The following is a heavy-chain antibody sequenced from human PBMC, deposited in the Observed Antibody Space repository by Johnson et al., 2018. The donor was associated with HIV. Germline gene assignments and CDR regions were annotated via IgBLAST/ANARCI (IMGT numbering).Heavy chain of an antibody. D-gene: IGHD3-22*01. CDR2: ISCNSGII. CDR3: ARVRTCDSSGYHDAFDI. J-gene: IGHJ3*02. CDR1: GVTFSDYY. V-gene: IGHV3-11*05. Sequence: QVQLVESGGGLVKPGGSLRLSCAASGVTFSDYYMSWIRQAPGTGLEWVSGISCNSGIISYVDSVKGRFTISRANVKRSLYLQMNRRRVEDTALDYCARVRTCDSSGYHDAFDIWGQGTMVTVSS.